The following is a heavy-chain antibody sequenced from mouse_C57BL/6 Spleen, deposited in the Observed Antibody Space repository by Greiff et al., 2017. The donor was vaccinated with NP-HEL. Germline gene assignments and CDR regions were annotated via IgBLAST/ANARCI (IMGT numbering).Heavy chain of an antibody. V-gene: IGHV1-82*01. CDR3: ARYYYGNYFDV. Sequence: VQLQQSGPELVKPGASVKISCKASGYAFSSSWMNWVKQRPGKGLEWIGRIYPGDGDTNYNGKFKGKATLTADKSSSTAYMQLSSLTSEDSAVYFCARYYYGNYFDVWGTGTTVTVSS. D-gene: IGHD2-1*01. J-gene: IGHJ1*03. CDR2: IYPGDGDT. CDR1: GYAFSSSW.